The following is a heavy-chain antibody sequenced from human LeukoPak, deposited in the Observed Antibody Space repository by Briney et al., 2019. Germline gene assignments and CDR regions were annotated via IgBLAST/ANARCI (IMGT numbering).Heavy chain of an antibody. Sequence: SGGSLRLSCAASGFTFSSYAMHWVRQAPGKGLGGVAVISYDGSNKYSADSVKGRFTISRDNSKNTLYLQMNSLRAENTAVYYCARARSGWYLGQFDYWGQGTLVTVSS. CDR3: ARARSGWYLGQFDY. CDR1: GFTFSSYA. V-gene: IGHV3-30*04. D-gene: IGHD6-19*01. CDR2: ISYDGSNK. J-gene: IGHJ4*02.